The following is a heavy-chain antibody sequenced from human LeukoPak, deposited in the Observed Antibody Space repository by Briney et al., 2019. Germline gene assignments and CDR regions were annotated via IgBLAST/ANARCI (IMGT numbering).Heavy chain of an antibody. CDR3: ARVRGSYYGSLALDY. D-gene: IGHD1-26*01. J-gene: IGHJ4*02. V-gene: IGHV4-34*01. CDR2: INHSGST. CDR1: GGSFSGYY. Sequence: PSETLSLTCAVYGGSFSGYYWSWIRQPPGKGLEWIGEINHSGSTNYNPSLKSRVTISVDTSKNQFSLKLSSVTAADTAVYYCARVRGSYYGSLALDYWGQGTLVTVSS.